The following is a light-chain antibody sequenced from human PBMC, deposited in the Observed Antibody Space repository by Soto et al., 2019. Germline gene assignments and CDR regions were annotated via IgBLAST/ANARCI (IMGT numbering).Light chain of an antibody. CDR1: SSDVGGYNY. V-gene: IGLV2-8*01. CDR2: EVI. CDR3: SSYAGNNNLRV. Sequence: QSALTQPPSASGSPGQSVTISCTGPSSDVGGYNYVSWYQQHPGKAPKLMIYEVIKRPSGVPDRFSGSKSGNTASLTVTGLQAEDEADYYCSSYAGNNNLRVFGGGTKVTVL. J-gene: IGLJ2*01.